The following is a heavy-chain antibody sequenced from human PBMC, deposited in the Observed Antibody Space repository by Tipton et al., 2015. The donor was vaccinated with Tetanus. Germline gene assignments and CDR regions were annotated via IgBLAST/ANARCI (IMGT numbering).Heavy chain of an antibody. CDR1: GDSISTYC. D-gene: IGHD6-19*01. CDR2: IYTSGSTSGST. J-gene: IGHJ3*02. V-gene: IGHV4-4*07. Sequence: TLSLTCTVSGDSISTYCWNWVRQPAGKGPEWIGRIYTSGSTSGSTHYNPSLKSRATLSLDTSKSRFSLKLSSLTAADTAVYYCTRVTISSGWSDIWGQGTLVTVSS. CDR3: TRVTISSGWSDI.